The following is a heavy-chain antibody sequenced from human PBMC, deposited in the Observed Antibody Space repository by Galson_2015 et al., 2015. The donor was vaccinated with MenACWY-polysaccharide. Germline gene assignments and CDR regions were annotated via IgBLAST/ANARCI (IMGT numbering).Heavy chain of an antibody. CDR2: ISYDGSNK. J-gene: IGHJ6*03. V-gene: IGHV3-30*03. Sequence: SLRLSCAASGFTFSSYGMHWVRQAPGKGLEWVAVISYDGSNKYYADSVKGRFTISRDNSKNTLYLQMNSLRAEDTAVYYCARGSYDFWSDYYMDVWGKGTTVTVSS. D-gene: IGHD3-3*01. CDR1: GFTFSSYG. CDR3: ARGSYDFWSDYYMDV.